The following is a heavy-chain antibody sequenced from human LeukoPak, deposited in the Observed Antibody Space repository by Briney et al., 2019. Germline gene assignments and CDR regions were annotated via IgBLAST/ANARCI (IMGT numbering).Heavy chain of an antibody. CDR1: GFTFTSYS. CDR3: ARNFYYSSGSS. V-gene: IGHV4-34*01. Sequence: PGGSLRLSCAASGFTFTSYSMNWVRQAPGKGLEWIGEIYHSGTTNYNPSLKSRVTISVDTSKTQFSLKLSSVTAADTAVYYCARNFYYSSGSSWGQGTLVTVSS. J-gene: IGHJ5*02. D-gene: IGHD3-10*01. CDR2: IYHSGTT.